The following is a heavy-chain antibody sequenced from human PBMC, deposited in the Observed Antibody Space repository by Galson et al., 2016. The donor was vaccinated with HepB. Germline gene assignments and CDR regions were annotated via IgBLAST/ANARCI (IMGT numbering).Heavy chain of an antibody. CDR1: GFTFSSYG. CDR3: ARTEFGVVAAGTSVGC. Sequence: SLRLSCAASGFTFSSYGMHWVRQAPGKGLEWVAIIWYDGSNKYYADSVKGRFTISRDNSKNTLYLQMNSLRAADTAVYYCARTEFGVVAAGTSVGCWGQGTLVTVSS. J-gene: IGHJ4*02. D-gene: IGHD6-13*01. CDR2: IWYDGSNK. V-gene: IGHV3-33*01.